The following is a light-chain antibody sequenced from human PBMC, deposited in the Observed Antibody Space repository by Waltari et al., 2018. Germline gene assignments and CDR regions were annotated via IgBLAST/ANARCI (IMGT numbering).Light chain of an antibody. J-gene: IGLJ1*01. CDR1: KSNIGINY. Sequence: QSVLTQPPSVSGAPGQKVTISCPGSKSNIGINYVSWYQQFPGTAPKLLIYDNNKRPSGIPDRISGSKSGTSATLGITGLQTGDEAEYYCGTWESSLNGYVFGTGTKVTV. V-gene: IGLV1-51*01. CDR3: GTWESSLNGYV. CDR2: DNN.